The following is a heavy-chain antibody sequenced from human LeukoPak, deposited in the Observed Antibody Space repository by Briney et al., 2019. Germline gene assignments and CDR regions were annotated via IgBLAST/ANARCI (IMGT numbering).Heavy chain of an antibody. CDR3: GSTTVTTDYYFDY. Sequence: GGSLRLSCAASGFTFSSYWMSWVRQAPGKGLEWVANIKQDGSEKYYVDSVKGRFTISRDNSKNTLYLQMNSLRAEDTAVYYCGSTTVTTDYYFDYWGQGTLVTVSS. D-gene: IGHD4-17*01. CDR2: IKQDGSEK. CDR1: GFTFSSYW. V-gene: IGHV3-7*01. J-gene: IGHJ4*02.